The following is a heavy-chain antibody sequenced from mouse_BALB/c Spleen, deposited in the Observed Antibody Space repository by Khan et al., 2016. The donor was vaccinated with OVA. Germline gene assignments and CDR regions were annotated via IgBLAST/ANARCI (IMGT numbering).Heavy chain of an antibody. CDR1: GYSITSGYG. CDR3: ARAARIKY. J-gene: IGHJ2*01. Sequence: EVKLEESGPGLVKPSQSLSLTCTVTGYSITSGYGWNWIRQFPGNKLEWMGYISYSGSTNYNPSLKSRISITRDTSKNQFFLPLNSGPTEDTATIYWARAARIKYWGQGTTLTVSS. V-gene: IGHV3-2*02. CDR2: ISYSGST. D-gene: IGHD1-2*01.